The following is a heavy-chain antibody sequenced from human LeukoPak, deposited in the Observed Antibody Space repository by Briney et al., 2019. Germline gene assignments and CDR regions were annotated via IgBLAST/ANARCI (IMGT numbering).Heavy chain of an antibody. D-gene: IGHD3-10*01. V-gene: IGHV3-74*01. CDR3: ARGGNYYSSGSYWNFDY. CDR1: GFTFNAFW. Sequence: GGSLRLSCAASGFTFNAFWMHWVRQAPGKGLVWVSRINTDDGGTSYADSVKGRFTISRDNAKDTLYLQMNSLRAEDTAVYYCARGGNYYSSGSYWNFDYWGQGTLVTVSS. J-gene: IGHJ4*02. CDR2: INTDDGGT.